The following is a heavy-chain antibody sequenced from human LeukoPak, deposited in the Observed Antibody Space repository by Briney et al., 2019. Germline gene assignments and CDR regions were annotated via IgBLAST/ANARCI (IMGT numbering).Heavy chain of an antibody. V-gene: IGHV4-34*01. CDR3: ARAPSVHSSSSFSFFDY. Sequence: SETLSLTCAVYGGSFSGYYWSWIRQPPGKGLEWIGEINHSGSTNYNPSLKSRVTISVDTSKNQFSLKLSSVTAADTAVYYCARAPSVHSSSSFSFFDYWGQGTLVTVSS. J-gene: IGHJ4*02. D-gene: IGHD6-6*01. CDR2: INHSGST. CDR1: GGSFSGYY.